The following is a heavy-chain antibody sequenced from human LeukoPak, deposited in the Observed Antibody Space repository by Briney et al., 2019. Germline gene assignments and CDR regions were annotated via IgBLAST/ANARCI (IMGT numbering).Heavy chain of an antibody. D-gene: IGHD5-12*01. V-gene: IGHV3-33*08. CDR3: ARVRDSGYSGYDLGD. J-gene: IGHJ4*02. Sequence: PGGSLRLSCAASGFTFSSYGMHWVRQAPGKGLEWVAVIWYDGSNKYYADSVKGRFTISRDNSKNTLYLQMNSLRAEDTAVYYCARVRDSGYSGYDLGDWGQGTLVTVSS. CDR1: GFTFSSYG. CDR2: IWYDGSNK.